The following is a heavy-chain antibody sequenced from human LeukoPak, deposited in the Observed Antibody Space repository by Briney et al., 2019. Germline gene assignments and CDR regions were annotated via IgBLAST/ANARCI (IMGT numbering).Heavy chain of an antibody. CDR2: IYYSGST. V-gene: IGHV4-39*07. D-gene: IGHD2-21*02. CDR1: GGSISSSSYY. CDR3: ARSGGDPPEDFDY. J-gene: IGHJ4*02. Sequence: PSETLSLTCTVSGGSISSSSYYWGWIRQPPGKGLEWIGSIYYSGSTYYNPSLKSRVTISVDTSKNQFSLKLSSVTAADTAVYYCARSGGDPPEDFDYWGQGTLVTVSS.